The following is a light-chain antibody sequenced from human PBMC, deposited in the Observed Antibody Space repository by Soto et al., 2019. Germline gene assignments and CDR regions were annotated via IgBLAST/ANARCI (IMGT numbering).Light chain of an antibody. Sequence: QSVLTQPPSLSGTPGQRVTLSCSGSNSNIGRYSVNWYQHFPGTAPKILIYSDDERASGVPDRYSGSKSGTSASLAISGLQSEDEAEYYCAAWDDNLNGPLFGGGTKLTVL. V-gene: IGLV1-44*01. CDR1: NSNIGRYS. CDR2: SDD. CDR3: AAWDDNLNGPL. J-gene: IGLJ3*02.